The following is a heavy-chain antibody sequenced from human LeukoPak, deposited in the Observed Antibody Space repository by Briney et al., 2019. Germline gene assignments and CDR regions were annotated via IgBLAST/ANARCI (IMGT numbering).Heavy chain of an antibody. V-gene: IGHV4-39*02. CDR3: ARRVGFYGSGSLNYFDP. CDR2: VYYSGST. J-gene: IGHJ5*01. CDR1: GGSVSSHRYY. Sequence: PSETLSLTCTVSGGSVSSHRYYWGWLRQPPGKGLEWIGSVYYSGSTYYDPSLKSRVVISVDTSKNHIVLKLTSVTAADTAVYFCARRVGFYGSGSLNYFDPWGQGILVSVSS. D-gene: IGHD3-10*01.